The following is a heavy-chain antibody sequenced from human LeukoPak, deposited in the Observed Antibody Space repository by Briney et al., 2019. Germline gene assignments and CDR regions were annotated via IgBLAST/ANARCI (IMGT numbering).Heavy chain of an antibody. CDR3: AKDSHYYDSSGSPTPNNWFDP. V-gene: IGHV3-30*02. D-gene: IGHD3-22*01. J-gene: IGHJ5*02. CDR1: GFTFSSYW. CDR2: IRYDGSNK. Sequence: GGSLRLSCAASGFTFSSYWMSWVRQAPGKGLEWVAFIRYDGSNKYYADSVKGRFTISRDNSKNTLYLQMNSLRAEDTAVYYCAKDSHYYDSSGSPTPNNWFDPWGQGTLVTVSS.